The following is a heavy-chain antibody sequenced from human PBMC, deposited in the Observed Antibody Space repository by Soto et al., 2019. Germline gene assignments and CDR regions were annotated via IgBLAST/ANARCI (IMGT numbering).Heavy chain of an antibody. CDR2: IYSNGST. D-gene: IGHD1-1*01. V-gene: IGHV4-59*01. J-gene: IGHJ6*02. CDR1: GGSISLYY. Sequence: QVQLQESGPGLVKPSETLSLTCTVSGGSISLYYWSWIRQPPGKGLEWIGYIYSNGSTTYNPSLKSCISISLGTSRKQISLMSSSVTAADTAVYYCARDGGEIWNTAYYYPGMDVWGQGTTVTVSS. CDR3: ARDGGEIWNTAYYYPGMDV.